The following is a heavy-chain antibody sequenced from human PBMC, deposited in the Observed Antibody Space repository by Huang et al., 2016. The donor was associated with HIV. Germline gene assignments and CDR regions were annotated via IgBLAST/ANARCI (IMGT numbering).Heavy chain of an antibody. V-gene: IGHV5-51*03. Sequence: EVQLVQSGAEVKKPGESLTISCTGSGFSFTNYWIGWVRQMPGKGLEWMGIIYPGDSNTTYSPSCRGQVTSSADKSINTAYLQWNSLKASDSAMYYCARPLLGYSNGYYFDCWGQGTLVTVSS. CDR2: IYPGDSNT. J-gene: IGHJ4*02. D-gene: IGHD5-18*01. CDR1: GFSFTNYW. CDR3: ARPLLGYSNGYYFDC.